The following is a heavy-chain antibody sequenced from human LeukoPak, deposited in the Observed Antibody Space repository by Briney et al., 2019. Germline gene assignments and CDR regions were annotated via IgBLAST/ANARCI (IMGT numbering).Heavy chain of an antibody. V-gene: IGHV3-30*18. Sequence: PGGSLRLSCAASGFTFSSYGMHWVRQAPGKGLEWVAVISYDGSNKYYADSVKGRFTISRDNSKNTLYLQMNSLRAEDTAVYYCAKASREESFDYWGQGTLVTVSS. J-gene: IGHJ4*02. CDR3: AKASREESFDY. CDR2: ISYDGSNK. CDR1: GFTFSSYG.